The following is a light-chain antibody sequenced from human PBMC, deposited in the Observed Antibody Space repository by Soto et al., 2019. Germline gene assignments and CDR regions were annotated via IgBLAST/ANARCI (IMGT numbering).Light chain of an antibody. V-gene: IGLV1-40*01. Sequence: QSVLTQPPSVSGAPGQRVTISCTGTSSNIGPGYDVHWYQQHPGTAPTLLIYDNNNRPSGVPDRFSGSKSGTSASLAITGLQAEDEADYYCQSYASSLSAVIFGGGTKLT. CDR3: QSYASSLSAVI. J-gene: IGLJ2*01. CDR2: DNN. CDR1: SSNIGPGYD.